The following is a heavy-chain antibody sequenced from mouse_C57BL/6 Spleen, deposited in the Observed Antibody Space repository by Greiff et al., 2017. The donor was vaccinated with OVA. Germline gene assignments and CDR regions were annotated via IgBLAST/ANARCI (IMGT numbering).Heavy chain of an antibody. J-gene: IGHJ1*03. D-gene: IGHD4-1*01. V-gene: IGHV5-17*01. CDR1: GFTFSDYG. Sequence: EVQLVESGGGLVKPGGSLKLSCAASGFTFSDYGMHWVRQAPEKGLEWVAYISSGSSTIYYADTVKGRFTISRDNAKNTLFVQMTSLRSEDTAMYYCARPGTGTWYFDVWGTGTTVTVSS. CDR3: ARPGTGTWYFDV. CDR2: ISSGSSTI.